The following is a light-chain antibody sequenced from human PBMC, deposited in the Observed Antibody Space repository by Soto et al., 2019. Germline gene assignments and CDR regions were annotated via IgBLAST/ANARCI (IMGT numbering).Light chain of an antibody. J-gene: IGKJ1*01. CDR1: QSVNSN. V-gene: IGKV3-15*01. CDR2: GAS. CDR3: QQYNKWPQT. Sequence: EIMMTQSPATLSLSPGERATLSCRASQSVNSNLAWYQQKPGQAPRLLIYGASTRAAGILARFSGSGSGTEFTLTISSLQSEDFAVYYCQQYNKWPQTFGQGTKVDIK.